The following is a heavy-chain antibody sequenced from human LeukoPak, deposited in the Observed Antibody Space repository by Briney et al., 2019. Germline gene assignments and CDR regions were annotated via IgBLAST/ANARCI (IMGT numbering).Heavy chain of an antibody. CDR3: ARDSWPEVASFDY. Sequence: SETLSLTCTVSGGSISSSSYYWGWIRQPPGKGLEWIGSIYHGGSTYYNPSLKSRVTISVDTSKNQFSLKLSSVTAADTAVYFCARDSWPEVASFDYWGQGTLVTVSS. J-gene: IGHJ4*02. V-gene: IGHV4-39*07. D-gene: IGHD1-14*01. CDR2: IYHGGST. CDR1: GGSISSSSYY.